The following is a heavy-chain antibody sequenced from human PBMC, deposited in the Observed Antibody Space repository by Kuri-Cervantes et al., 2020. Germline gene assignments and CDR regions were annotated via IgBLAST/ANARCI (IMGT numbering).Heavy chain of an antibody. CDR3: ARDHDVVAAAGRDNWFDP. D-gene: IGHD6-13*01. Sequence: ETLSLTCTVSGGSISSSSYYWGWIRQPPGKGLEWISYISGGNAIYYAESVKGRFTISRDNTKNSLYLQMNSLRAEDTAVYYCARDHDVVAAAGRDNWFDPWGQGTLVTVSS. CDR1: GGSISSSSYY. CDR2: ISGGNAI. J-gene: IGHJ5*02. V-gene: IGHV3-69-1*01.